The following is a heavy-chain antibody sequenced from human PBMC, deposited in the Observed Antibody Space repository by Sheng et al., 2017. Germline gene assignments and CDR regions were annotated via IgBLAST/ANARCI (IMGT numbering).Heavy chain of an antibody. J-gene: IGHJ6*03. CDR1: GFTFDDYA. CDR3: AKGAGGDDDYYYMDV. V-gene: IGHV3-9*03. CDR2: ISWNSGSI. D-gene: IGHD4-17*01. Sequence: EVQLVESGGGLVQPGRSLRLSCAASGFTFDDYAMHWVRQAPGKGLEWVSGISWNSGSIGYADSVKGRFTISRDNAKNSLYLQMNSLRAEDMALYYCAKGAGGDDDYYYMDVWGKGTTVTVSS.